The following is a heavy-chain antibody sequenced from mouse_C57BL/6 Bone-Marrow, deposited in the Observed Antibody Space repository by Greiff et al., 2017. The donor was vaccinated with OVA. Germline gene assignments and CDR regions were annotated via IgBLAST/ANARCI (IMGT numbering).Heavy chain of an antibody. Sequence: QVQLKESGAELVRPGASVTLSCKASGYTFTDYEMHWVKQTPVHGLEWIGAIDPETGGTAYNQKFKGKAILTADKSSSTAYMELRSLTSEDSAVYYCTREGGTYWGQGTTLTVSS. CDR2: IDPETGGT. D-gene: IGHD3-3*01. CDR3: TREGGTY. V-gene: IGHV1-15*01. J-gene: IGHJ2*01. CDR1: GYTFTDYE.